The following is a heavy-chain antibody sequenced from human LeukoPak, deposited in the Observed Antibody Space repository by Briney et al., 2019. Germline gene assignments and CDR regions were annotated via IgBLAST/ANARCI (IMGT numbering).Heavy chain of an antibody. D-gene: IGHD3-16*02. CDR1: GGSFSGYY. CDR2: INHSGST. V-gene: IGHV4-34*01. Sequence: SETLSLTCAVYGGSFSGYYWSWIRQPPGKGLEWIGEINHSGSTNYNPSLKSRVTISVDTSKNQFSLKLSSVTAADTAVYYCARLYGGYDYVWGSYRYGYYMDVWGKGTTATISS. J-gene: IGHJ6*03. CDR3: ARLYGGYDYVWGSYRYGYYMDV.